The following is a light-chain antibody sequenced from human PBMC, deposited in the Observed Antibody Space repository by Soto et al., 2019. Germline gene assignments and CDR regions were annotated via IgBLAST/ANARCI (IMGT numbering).Light chain of an antibody. CDR3: QNYNSAPYT. CDR1: QGISHY. J-gene: IGKJ2*01. Sequence: DIQMTQSPSSLSASVGDRVPITCRASQGISHYLAWYQQKPGKVPNLLIFAAYNLQSGVPSRFSRSGSGTDFTLTISSLQPEDVATYSCQNYNSAPYTFGQVTKLEIK. V-gene: IGKV1-27*01. CDR2: AAY.